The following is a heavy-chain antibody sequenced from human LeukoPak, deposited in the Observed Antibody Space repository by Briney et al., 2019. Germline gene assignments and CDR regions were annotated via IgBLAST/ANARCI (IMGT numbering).Heavy chain of an antibody. D-gene: IGHD3-9*01. CDR2: ISAYNGNT. CDR3: ARAHLILTGPDYYYGMDV. Sequence: ASVKASCKASGYTFTSYGISWVRQAPGQGLEWMGWISAYNGNTNYAQKLQGRVTMTTDTSTSTAYMELRSLRSDDTAVYYCARAHLILTGPDYYYGMDVWGQGTTVTVSS. CDR1: GYTFTSYG. J-gene: IGHJ6*02. V-gene: IGHV1-18*01.